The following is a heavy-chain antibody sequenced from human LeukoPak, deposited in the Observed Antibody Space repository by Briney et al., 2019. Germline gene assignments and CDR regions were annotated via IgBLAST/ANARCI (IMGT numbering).Heavy chain of an antibody. CDR3: ARVGIRDDILTGYYGDDY. D-gene: IGHD3-9*01. J-gene: IGHJ4*02. CDR2: ISSSSSYI. CDR1: GFTFSSYS. Sequence: GGSLRLSCAASGFTFSSYSMNWDRQAPGKGLEWVSSISSSSSYIYYADSVKGRFTISRDNAKNSLYLQMNSLRAEDTAVYYCARVGIRDDILTGYYGDDYWGQGTLVTVSS. V-gene: IGHV3-21*01.